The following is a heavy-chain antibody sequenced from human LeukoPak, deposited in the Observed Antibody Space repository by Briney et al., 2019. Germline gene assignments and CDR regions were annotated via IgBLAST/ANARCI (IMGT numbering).Heavy chain of an antibody. V-gene: IGHV3-74*01. Sequence: GGSLRLSCAASEFTFSTYWMHWVRQAPGKGLVWVSRINNDGSSTAYADSVKGRFTTSRDNAKNTLYLQMNSLRVEDTAVYYCARGEYSSSVNVDYWGQGTLVTVSS. CDR2: INNDGSST. CDR3: ARGEYSSSVNVDY. J-gene: IGHJ4*02. D-gene: IGHD6-6*01. CDR1: EFTFSTYW.